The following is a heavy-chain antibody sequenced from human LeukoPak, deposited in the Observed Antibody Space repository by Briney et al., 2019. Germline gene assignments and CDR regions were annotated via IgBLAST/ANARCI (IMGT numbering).Heavy chain of an antibody. CDR1: GYTFTSYD. CDR2: MNPNSGNT. D-gene: IGHD5-18*01. V-gene: IGHV1-8*03. Sequence: GASVKVSCKASGYTFTSYDINWVRQATGQGLEWMGWMNPNSGNTGYAQKFQGRVTITRNTSISTAYMELSSLRSEDTAVYYCAKSRVDTNLITRGLDVWGQGTTVTVSS. CDR3: AKSRVDTNLITRGLDV. J-gene: IGHJ6*02.